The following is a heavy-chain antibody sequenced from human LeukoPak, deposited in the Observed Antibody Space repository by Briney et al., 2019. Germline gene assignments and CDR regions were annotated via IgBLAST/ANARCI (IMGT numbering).Heavy chain of an antibody. J-gene: IGHJ4*02. Sequence: PSETLSLTCTVSGGSISSYYWSWIRQPPGKGLEWIGYICASGSTTYNPSLKSRVTISIDTSKNQFSLRLSSVTAADTAVYYCARRATMLAGGYFDYWGQGTLVSVSS. D-gene: IGHD5-12*01. CDR1: GGSISSYY. CDR2: ICASGST. V-gene: IGHV4-4*09. CDR3: ARRATMLAGGYFDY.